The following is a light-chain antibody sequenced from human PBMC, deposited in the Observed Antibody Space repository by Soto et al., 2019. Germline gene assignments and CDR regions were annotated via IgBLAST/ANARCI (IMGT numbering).Light chain of an antibody. J-gene: IGLJ3*02. CDR1: SSDVGGYNY. CDR2: EVS. V-gene: IGLV2-14*01. Sequence: QSALTQPASVSGSHGQSITISCTGTSSDVGGYNYVSWYQQHPGKAPKLMIYEVSNRPSGVSNRFSGSKSGNTASLTISGLQAEDEADYYCSSYTSSWVFGGGTQLTVL. CDR3: SSYTSSWV.